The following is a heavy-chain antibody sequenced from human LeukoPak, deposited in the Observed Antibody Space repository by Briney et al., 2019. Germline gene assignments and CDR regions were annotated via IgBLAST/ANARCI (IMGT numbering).Heavy chain of an antibody. CDR2: IYYSGST. V-gene: IGHV4-59*01. Sequence: SETLSLTCTVSGGSISSYYWSWIRQTPGKGLEWIGYIYYSGSTNYNPSLKSRVTISVDTSKNQFSLKLSSVTAADTAVYYCARDLTGPSNWYFDLWGRGTLVTVSS. CDR3: ARDLTGPSNWYFDL. D-gene: IGHD3-16*01. CDR1: GGSISSYY. J-gene: IGHJ2*01.